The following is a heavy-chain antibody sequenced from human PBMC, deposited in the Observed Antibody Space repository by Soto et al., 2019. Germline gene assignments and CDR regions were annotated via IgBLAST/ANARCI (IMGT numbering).Heavy chain of an antibody. CDR2: IIPIFGTA. Sequence: QVQLVQSGAEEKKPGSSVKVSCKASGGTFSSYAISWVRQAPGQGLEWMGGIIPIFGTANYALKFQGRVTITADESTSTAYMELSSLRSEHTAVYYWARHVPAAGYYYGMDVWGQGTTVTVSS. J-gene: IGHJ6*02. D-gene: IGHD2-2*01. CDR1: GGTFSSYA. CDR3: ARHVPAAGYYYGMDV. V-gene: IGHV1-69*12.